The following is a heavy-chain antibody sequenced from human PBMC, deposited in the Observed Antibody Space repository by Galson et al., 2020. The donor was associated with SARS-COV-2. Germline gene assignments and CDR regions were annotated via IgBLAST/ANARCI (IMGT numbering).Heavy chain of an antibody. Sequence: MTWIRQAPGKGLEWLSYISSSGSDSNYADAVKGRFTISRDNAKNAVYLQMHSLRAGDTAVYYCARDGCASTTCADYWGQGTLVTVSS. CDR3: ARDGCASTTCADY. V-gene: IGHV3-11*05. J-gene: IGHJ4*02. D-gene: IGHD2-2*01. CDR2: ISSSGSDS.